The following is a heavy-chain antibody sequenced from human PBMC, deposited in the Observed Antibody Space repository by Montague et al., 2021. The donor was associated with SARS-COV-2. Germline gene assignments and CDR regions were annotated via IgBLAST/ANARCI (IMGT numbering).Heavy chain of an antibody. J-gene: IGHJ6*02. Sequence: SLRLSCAAPGFTFSSYSMNWVRQAPGKGLEWVSYISTSSSTICYADSVKDRFTISRDNAKNSLYLQMNSLRDEDTAVYYCARDLGLVPAMVYYYYYGMDVWGQGTTVTVSS. V-gene: IGHV3-48*02. CDR2: ISTSSSTI. CDR1: GFTFSSYS. CDR3: ARDLGLVPAMVYYYYYGMDV. D-gene: IGHD5-18*01.